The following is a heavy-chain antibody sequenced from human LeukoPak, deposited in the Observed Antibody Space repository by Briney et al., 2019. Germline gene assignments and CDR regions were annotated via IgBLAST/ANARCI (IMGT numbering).Heavy chain of an antibody. J-gene: IGHJ4*02. CDR3: ARYFSGKTLDY. CDR2: INHSGHS. V-gene: IGHV4-59*01. Sequence: PSETLSLTCTVTGGSISNYYWSWIRQTPGKGLESIGYINHSGHSKYNPPLESRITIAVDTSKNQFSLKVSSVTAADTAVYYCARYFSGKTLDYWGQGMLVIVSS. CDR1: GGSISNYY. D-gene: IGHD1-1*01.